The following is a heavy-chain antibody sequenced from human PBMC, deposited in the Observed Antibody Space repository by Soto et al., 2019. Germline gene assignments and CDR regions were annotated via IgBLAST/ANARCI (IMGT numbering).Heavy chain of an antibody. D-gene: IGHD3-16*02. Sequence: QVQLVQSGAEVKKPGASVKVSCKASGYTFTSYGISWVRQAPGQRHEWMGWISAYNGNTNYAQKLQGRVTMTPDTSTSTAYMELRSMRSNDTAVYYCARVSGETFGGVIRFDYWGQGTLVTVSS. V-gene: IGHV1-18*01. J-gene: IGHJ4*02. CDR3: ARVSGETFGGVIRFDY. CDR2: ISAYNGNT. CDR1: GYTFTSYG.